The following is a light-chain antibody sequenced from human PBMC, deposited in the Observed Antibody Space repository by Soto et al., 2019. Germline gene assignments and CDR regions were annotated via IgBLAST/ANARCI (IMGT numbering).Light chain of an antibody. Sequence: QSALTQPPSASGSPGQSVSISCTGTSSDVGGYNYVSWYQQYPGKVPKLMVYEVNKRPSGVPDRFSGSKSGNTVSLTVSGLQAEDEADYYCTSYAGGNNVFGTGTKLTVL. CDR1: SSDVGGYNY. CDR2: EVN. CDR3: TSYAGGNNV. V-gene: IGLV2-8*01. J-gene: IGLJ1*01.